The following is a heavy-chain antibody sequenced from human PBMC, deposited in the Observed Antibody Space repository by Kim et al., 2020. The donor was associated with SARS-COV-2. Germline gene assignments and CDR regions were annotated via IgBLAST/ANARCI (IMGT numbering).Heavy chain of an antibody. J-gene: IGHJ4*02. Sequence: AAPVKGRFTISRDDSKNTLYLQMNSLKTEDTAVYYCTTENYNWNYAHFDYWGQGTLVTVSS. D-gene: IGHD1-7*01. V-gene: IGHV3-15*01. CDR3: TTENYNWNYAHFDY.